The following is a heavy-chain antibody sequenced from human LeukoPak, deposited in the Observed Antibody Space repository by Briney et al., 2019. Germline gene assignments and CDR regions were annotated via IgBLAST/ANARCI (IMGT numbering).Heavy chain of an antibody. CDR1: GYTFTGYY. CDR3: ATEYYYDSSGYYYWGRNNWFDP. CDR2: INPNSGGT. V-gene: IGHV1-2*06. J-gene: IGHJ5*02. D-gene: IGHD3-22*01. Sequence: ASVKVSYKASGYTFTGYYMHWVRQAPGQGLEWMGRINPNSGGTNYAQKFQGRVTMTRDTSISTAYMELSRLRSDDTAVYYCATEYYYDSSGYYYWGRNNWFDPWGQGTLVTVSS.